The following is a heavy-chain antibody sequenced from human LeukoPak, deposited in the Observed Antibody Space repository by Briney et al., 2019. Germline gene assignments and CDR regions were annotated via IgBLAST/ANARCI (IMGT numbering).Heavy chain of an antibody. V-gene: IGHV3-33*01. D-gene: IGHD1-26*01. Sequence: QPGGSLRLSCAAPGFILSTHGMHWVRQAPGKGLEWVAGMWHDGSREDYEDSVKGRFTISRDMSKNTLNLQMNSLRVEDTAMFYCARDLSFGSLDFGGQGTLVTVSS. CDR3: ARDLSFGSLDF. CDR1: GFILSTHG. J-gene: IGHJ4*02. CDR2: MWHDGSRE.